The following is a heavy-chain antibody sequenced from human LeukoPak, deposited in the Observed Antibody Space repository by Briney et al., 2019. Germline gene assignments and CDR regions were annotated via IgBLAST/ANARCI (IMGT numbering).Heavy chain of an antibody. CDR1: GGSISSSSYY. CDR2: IYYSGST. D-gene: IGHD1-1*01. CDR3: AGDVMSTALDAFDV. Sequence: SETLSLTCTVSGGSISSSSYYWGWIRQPPGKGLEWIASIYYSGSTHYNPSLKSRVTISVDTSKNQFSLQLSSVTAADTAVYYCAGDVMSTALDAFDVWGQGTVVTVSS. J-gene: IGHJ3*01. V-gene: IGHV4-39*07.